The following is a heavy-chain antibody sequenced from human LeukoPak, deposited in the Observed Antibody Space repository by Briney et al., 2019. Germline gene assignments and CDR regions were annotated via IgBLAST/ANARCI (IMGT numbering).Heavy chain of an antibody. J-gene: IGHJ3*01. V-gene: IGHV6-1*01. CDR1: GDSVSSDTAA. D-gene: IGHD1/OR15-1a*01. Sequence: SQTLSLTCAISGDSVSSDTAAWNWIRQSPLRGLEWLGRTYYRSKWFKASAVSVKSRISINPDTSKNQFSLHLDSVTPEDTAVYYCVREDAVGTIAAFDVWGQGTVVTVSS. CDR3: VREDAVGTIAAFDV. CDR2: TYYRSKWFK.